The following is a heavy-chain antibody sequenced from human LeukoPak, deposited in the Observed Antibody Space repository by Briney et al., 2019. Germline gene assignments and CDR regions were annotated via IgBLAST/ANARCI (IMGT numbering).Heavy chain of an antibody. Sequence: PGGSLRLSCAASGFTFSSYGMHWVRQAPGKGLEWVAVISYDGSNKYYADSVKGRFTISRDNSKNTLYLQMNSLRAEDTAVYYCAKPKTVGALDYWGQGTLVTVSS. CDR3: AKPKTVGALDY. CDR1: GFTFSSYG. D-gene: IGHD1-26*01. V-gene: IGHV3-30*18. J-gene: IGHJ4*02. CDR2: ISYDGSNK.